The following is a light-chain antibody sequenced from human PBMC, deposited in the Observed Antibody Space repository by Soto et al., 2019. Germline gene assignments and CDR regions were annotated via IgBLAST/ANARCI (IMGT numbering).Light chain of an antibody. CDR1: SSDVGGYNY. CDR2: EVD. Sequence: QSALTQPPSASGSPGQSVTISCTGTSSDVGGYNYVSWYQHHPGKAPKLIIYEVDERPSGVPDRFSGSKSGNTASLTVSGLQAEDEADYYCTSFAPGRIYVFGSGTKVTVL. CDR3: TSFAPGRIYV. V-gene: IGLV2-8*01. J-gene: IGLJ1*01.